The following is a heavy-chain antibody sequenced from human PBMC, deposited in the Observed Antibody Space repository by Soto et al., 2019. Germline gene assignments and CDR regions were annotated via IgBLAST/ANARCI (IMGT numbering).Heavy chain of an antibody. V-gene: IGHV3-21*01. Sequence: PGGSLRLSCAASGFTFSSYSMNWVRQAPGKGLEWVSSISSSSSYIYYADSVKRRFTIYRDNAKNSLYLQMNSLRAEDTAVYYCARCDSSGWYSGFDYWGQGTLVNVSS. D-gene: IGHD6-19*01. CDR1: GFTFSSYS. CDR2: ISSSSSYI. J-gene: IGHJ4*02. CDR3: ARCDSSGWYSGFDY.